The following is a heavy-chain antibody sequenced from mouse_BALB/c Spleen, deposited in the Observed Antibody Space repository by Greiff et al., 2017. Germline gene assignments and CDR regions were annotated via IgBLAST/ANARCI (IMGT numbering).Heavy chain of an antibody. D-gene: IGHD2-3*01. CDR3: ARDRHDGYYVFAY. CDR2: IWGDGST. CDR1: GFSLTGYG. J-gene: IGHJ3*01. Sequence: VQLVESGPGLVAPSQSLSITCTVSGFSLTGYGVNWVRQPPGKGLEWLGMIWGDGSTDYNSALKSRLSISKDNSKSQVFLKMNSLQTDDTARYYCARDRHDGYYVFAYWGQGTLVTVSA. V-gene: IGHV2-6-7*01.